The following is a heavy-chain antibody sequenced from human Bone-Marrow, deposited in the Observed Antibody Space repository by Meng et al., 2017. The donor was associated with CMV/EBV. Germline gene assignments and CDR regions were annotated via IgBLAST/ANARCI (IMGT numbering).Heavy chain of an antibody. CDR3: ARDPYGDYYFDY. Sequence: GGSLRLSCAASGFTFSSYSMNWVRQAPGKGLEWVSSISSSSSYIYYADSLKGRFTISRDNAKNSLYLQMNSLRAEDTAVYYCARDPYGDYYFDYWGPGTLVTVAS. D-gene: IGHD4-17*01. CDR2: ISSSSSYI. V-gene: IGHV3-21*01. J-gene: IGHJ4*02. CDR1: GFTFSSYS.